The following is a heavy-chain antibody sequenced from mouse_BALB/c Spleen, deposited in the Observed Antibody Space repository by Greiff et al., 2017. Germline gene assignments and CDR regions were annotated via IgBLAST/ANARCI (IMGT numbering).Heavy chain of an antibody. Sequence: EVQLQESGGGLVKPGGSLKLSCAASGFTFSSYTMSWVRQTPEKRLEWVATISSGGSYTYYPDSVKGRFTISRDNAKNTLYLQMSSLKSEDTAMYYCTREDYGNYEGTWFAYWGQGTLVTVSA. CDR2: ISSGGSYT. J-gene: IGHJ3*01. CDR3: TREDYGNYEGTWFAY. CDR1: GFTFSSYT. V-gene: IGHV5-6-4*01. D-gene: IGHD2-1*01.